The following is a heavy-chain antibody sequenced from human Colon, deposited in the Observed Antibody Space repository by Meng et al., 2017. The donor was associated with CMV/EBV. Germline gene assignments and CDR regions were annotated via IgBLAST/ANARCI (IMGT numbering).Heavy chain of an antibody. CDR1: GFTFSSYA. D-gene: IGHD3-16*01. Sequence: GESLKISCAASGFTFSSYAMHWVRQAPGKGLEWVAVISYDGSNKYYADSVKGRFTISRDNSKNTLYLQMNSLRAEDTAVYYCAREMGGDQTYFDYWGQGTLVTVSS. CDR3: AREMGGDQTYFDY. J-gene: IGHJ4*02. V-gene: IGHV3-30-3*01. CDR2: ISYDGSNK.